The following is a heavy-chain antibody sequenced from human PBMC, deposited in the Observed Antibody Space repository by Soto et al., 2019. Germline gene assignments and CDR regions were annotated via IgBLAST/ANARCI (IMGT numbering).Heavy chain of an antibody. J-gene: IGHJ4*02. CDR2: INPNSGGT. V-gene: IGHV1-2*02. D-gene: IGHD2-21*02. CDR3: ARSFVVVTATDY. Sequence: ASVKVSCKASGYTFTGYYMHWVRQAPGQGLEWMGWINPNSGGTNYSQKFQGRVTITRDTSASTAYMELSSLRSEDTAVYYCARSFVVVTATDYWGQGTVVTVSS. CDR1: GYTFTGYY.